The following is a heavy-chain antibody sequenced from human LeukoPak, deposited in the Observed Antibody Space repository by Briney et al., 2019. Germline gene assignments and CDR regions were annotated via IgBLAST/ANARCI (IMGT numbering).Heavy chain of an antibody. Sequence: GGSLRLSCAASGFTFSSYSMNWVRQAPGKGLEWVSSISSSSSYIYCADSVKGRFTISRDNAKNSLYLQMNSLRAEDTAVYYCARDPPAYYYDSSGYRTFDYWGQGTLVTVSS. J-gene: IGHJ4*02. V-gene: IGHV3-21*01. CDR3: ARDPPAYYYDSSGYRTFDY. D-gene: IGHD3-22*01. CDR2: ISSSSSYI. CDR1: GFTFSSYS.